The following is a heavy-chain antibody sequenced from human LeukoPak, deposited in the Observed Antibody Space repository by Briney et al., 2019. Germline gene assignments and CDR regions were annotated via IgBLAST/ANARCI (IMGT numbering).Heavy chain of an antibody. CDR1: GFTFKNAW. Sequence: GGSLRLSCAASGFTFKNAWMSWVRQAPGKGLEWLGRIKSKSDGGTTDYTAPVKGRFTISRDDSETTLYLQMDSLKTEDTAVYYCTTDPRHWGQGTLVIVSS. CDR2: IKSKSDGGTT. V-gene: IGHV3-15*01. J-gene: IGHJ4*02. CDR3: TTDPRH.